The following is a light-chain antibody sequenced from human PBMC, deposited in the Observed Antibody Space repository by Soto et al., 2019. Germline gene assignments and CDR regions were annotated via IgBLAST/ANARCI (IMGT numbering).Light chain of an antibody. CDR2: WAS. V-gene: IGKV4-1*01. Sequence: DIVMTKSPDSLAVFLGERATINCTSSQSGLYSSNNKNYLAWYQQKPGQPPKLLIYWASTRESGVPDLFSVSGSGTDFTLTISSLQAEDVSVYYCQQYYSTPRTFGQGTKVESK. J-gene: IGKJ1*01. CDR1: QSGLYSSNNKNY. CDR3: QQYYSTPRT.